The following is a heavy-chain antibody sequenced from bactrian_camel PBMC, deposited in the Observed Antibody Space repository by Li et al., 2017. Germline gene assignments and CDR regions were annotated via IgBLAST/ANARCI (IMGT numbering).Heavy chain of an antibody. CDR2: IGSDGDT. V-gene: IGHV3S57*01. J-gene: IGHJ4*01. Sequence: QVQLVESGGGSVQTGGSLNLSCVASGYSYSGYMGWFRRAPGKDREAVATIGSDGDTSYAGSVKGRFTISKDNAQNTLHLQMNSLKPEDTAMYYCAASNWGTRVTVS. CDR1: GYSYSGY.